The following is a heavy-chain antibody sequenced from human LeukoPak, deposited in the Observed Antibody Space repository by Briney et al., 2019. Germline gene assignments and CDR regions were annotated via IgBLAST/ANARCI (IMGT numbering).Heavy chain of an antibody. D-gene: IGHD3-3*01. CDR2: ISYDGSIK. CDR1: GFTFSSYG. J-gene: IGHJ3*02. V-gene: IGHV3-30*18. Sequence: QPGRSLRLSCAASGFTFSSYGMHWVRQAPGKGLEWVAVISYDGSIKYYADSVEGRFTISRDNSKSTLYLQMNSLRAEDTAVYYCAKGFAVFGVLIDAFDIWGQGTMVTVSS. CDR3: AKGFAVFGVLIDAFDI.